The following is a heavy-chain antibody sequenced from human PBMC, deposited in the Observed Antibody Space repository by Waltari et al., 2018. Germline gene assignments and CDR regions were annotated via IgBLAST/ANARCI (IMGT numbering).Heavy chain of an antibody. Sequence: QLVESGGGLVKPGSSLRLSCAGSGCGFSDYNVHWLRRAPGKGLEWVSSISSKSTYIYYADSVRGRFSISRDNAENSLFLQMNNLRGEDTAVYYCARDTIFYGSGSYDPWGQGTRVTVSS. V-gene: IGHV3-21*01. CDR2: ISSKSTYI. D-gene: IGHD3-10*01. CDR1: GCGFSDYN. J-gene: IGHJ5*02. CDR3: ARDTIFYGSGSYDP.